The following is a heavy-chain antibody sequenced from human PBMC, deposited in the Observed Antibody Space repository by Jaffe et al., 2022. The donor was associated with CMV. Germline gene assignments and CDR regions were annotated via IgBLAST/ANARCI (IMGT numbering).Heavy chain of an antibody. D-gene: IGHD6-19*01. J-gene: IGHJ4*02. CDR2: IRSKAYGGTT. CDR3: TRDSSGDY. CDR1: GFTFGDYA. V-gene: IGHV3-49*04. Sequence: EVQLVESGGGLVQPGRSLRLSCTASGFTFGDYAMSWVRQAPGKGLEWVGFIRSKAYGGTTEYAASVKGRFTISRDDSKSIAYLQMNSLKTEDTAVYYCTRDSSGDYWGQGTLVTVSS.